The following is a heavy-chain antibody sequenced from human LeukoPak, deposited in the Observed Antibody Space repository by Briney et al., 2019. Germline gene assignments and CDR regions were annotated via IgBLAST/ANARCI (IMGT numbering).Heavy chain of an antibody. D-gene: IGHD5-18*01. CDR2: IYYSGST. CDR3: ARHLPTSGYSYGYAFDI. Sequence: PSETLSLTCTVSGGSISSYCWSWIRQPPGKGLEWIGYIYYSGSTNYNPSLKSRVTISVDTSKNQFSLKLSSVTAADTAVYYCARHLPTSGYSYGYAFDIWGQGTMVTVSS. V-gene: IGHV4-59*08. J-gene: IGHJ3*02. CDR1: GGSISSYC.